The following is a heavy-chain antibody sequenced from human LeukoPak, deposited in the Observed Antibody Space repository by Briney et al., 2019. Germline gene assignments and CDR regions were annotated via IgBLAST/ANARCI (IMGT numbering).Heavy chain of an antibody. CDR2: INHSGST. D-gene: IGHD3-3*01. CDR3: ARAFGVVIYFDY. J-gene: IGHJ4*02. CDR1: GGSFGGYY. Sequence: SETLSLTCAVYGGSFGGYYWSWIRQPPGKGLEWIGEINHSGSTNYNPSLKSRVTISVDTSKNQFSLKLSSVTAADTAVYYCARAFGVVIYFDYWGQGTLVTVSS. V-gene: IGHV4-34*01.